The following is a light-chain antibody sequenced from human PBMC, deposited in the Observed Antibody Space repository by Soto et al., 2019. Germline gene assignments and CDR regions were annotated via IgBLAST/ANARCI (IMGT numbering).Light chain of an antibody. CDR2: DVS. CDR1: SNDVGGYNY. J-gene: IGLJ1*01. V-gene: IGLV2-14*03. CDR3: SSYTTSNTRQIV. Sequence: QSALTQPASLSGSPGQSITISCTGTSNDVGGYNYVSWYQHHPGKAPKLMIFDVSNRPSGVSNRFSGSKSGNTASLTISVLQPEDEADYYCSSYTTSNTRQIVFGTGTKVTVL.